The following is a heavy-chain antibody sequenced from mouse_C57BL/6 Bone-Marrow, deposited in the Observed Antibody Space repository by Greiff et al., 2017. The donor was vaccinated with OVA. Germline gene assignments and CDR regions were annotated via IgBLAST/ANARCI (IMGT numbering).Heavy chain of an antibody. CDR2: IYPGGGYT. D-gene: IGHD1-1*01. CDR1: GYTFTNYW. V-gene: IGHV1-63*01. CDR3: AVSTGERAWFAY. Sequence: VQLQESGAELVRPGTSVKMSCKASGYTFTNYWIGWAKQRPGHGLEWIGDIYPGGGYTNYNEKFKGKATLTADKSSSTAYMQFSSLTSEDSAIYYCAVSTGERAWFAYWGQGTLVTVSA. J-gene: IGHJ3*01.